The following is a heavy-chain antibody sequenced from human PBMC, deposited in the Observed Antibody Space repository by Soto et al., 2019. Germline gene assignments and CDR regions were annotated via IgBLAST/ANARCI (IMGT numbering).Heavy chain of an antibody. CDR1: GYVFTRYD. J-gene: IGHJ4*02. V-gene: IGHV1-8*01. CDR3: VRGANFDK. CDR2: MNPDRDKR. Sequence: QVQLVQSGAEVKKPGASVRVSCQGSGYVFTRYDVHWVRQATGQGLEWMGWMNPDRDKRGYAQKFQGRITMSVDTSTRTGYMELSSLGSEDTAIYYCVRGANFDKWGQGTLVTVSS.